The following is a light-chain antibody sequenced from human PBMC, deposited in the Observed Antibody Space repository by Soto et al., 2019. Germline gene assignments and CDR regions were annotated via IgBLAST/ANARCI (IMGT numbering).Light chain of an antibody. J-gene: IGLJ2*01. CDR1: STDVGGYNS. V-gene: IGLV2-8*01. Sequence: QSALTQPPSASGSPGQSVTISCTGTSTDVGGYNSVSWYQQHPGKVPVLIIYEVSKRPSGVPDRFSGSKSVNTASLTVAGLQAEDEADYYCSSYAGSNTLVFGGGTKLTVL. CDR3: SSYAGSNTLV. CDR2: EVS.